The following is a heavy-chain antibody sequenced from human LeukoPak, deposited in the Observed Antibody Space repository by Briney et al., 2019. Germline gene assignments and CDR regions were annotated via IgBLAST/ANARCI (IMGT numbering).Heavy chain of an antibody. J-gene: IGHJ5*02. CDR2: IRYDGSNK. Sequence: GGSLRLSCAASGFTFSSYGVHWVRQAPGKGLEWVAFIRYDGSNKYYADSVKGRFTISRDNSKNTLYLQMNSLRAEGTAVYYCARDDYGSGSPSWFDPWGQGTLVTVSS. CDR3: ARDDYGSGSPSWFDP. V-gene: IGHV3-30*02. D-gene: IGHD3-10*01. CDR1: GFTFSSYG.